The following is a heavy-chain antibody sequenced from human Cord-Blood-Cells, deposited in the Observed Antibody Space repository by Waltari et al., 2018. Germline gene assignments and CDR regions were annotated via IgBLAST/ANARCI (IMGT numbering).Heavy chain of an antibody. Sequence: QVHLQQWVSGLLTPSETLPLTCADYGGSFSGYYWSWIRQPPGKGLEWTGESNHRGSTNYDRSLKSRVTISVDTSKNQFSLKLSSVTAADTAVYYCRICGQQLVQDYWGQGTLVTVSS. CDR3: RICGQQLVQDY. CDR1: GGSFSGYY. V-gene: IGHV4-34*01. CDR2: SNHRGST. D-gene: IGHD6-13*01. J-gene: IGHJ4*01.